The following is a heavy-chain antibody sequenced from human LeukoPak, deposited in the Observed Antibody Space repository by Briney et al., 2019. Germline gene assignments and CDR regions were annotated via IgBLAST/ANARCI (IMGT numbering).Heavy chain of an antibody. CDR2: IYSDGSRT. V-gene: IGHV3-74*01. D-gene: IGHD2-2*01. J-gene: IGHJ5*02. Sequence: GGSLRLSCAASGFTFSSYWMHWVRQAPGKGLVWVSRIYSDGSRTNYADSVKGRFTISRDNAKNTLYLQMNSLRAEDTAVYHCARDLCTSTGCQYWFDLWGQGTLVTVSS. CDR3: ARDLCTSTGCQYWFDL. CDR1: GFTFSSYW.